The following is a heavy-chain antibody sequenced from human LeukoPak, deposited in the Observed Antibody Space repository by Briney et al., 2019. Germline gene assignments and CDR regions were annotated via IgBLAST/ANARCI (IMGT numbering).Heavy chain of an antibody. CDR1: GGSFSGYY. Sequence: SETLSLTCAVYGGSFSGYYWSWIRQPPGKGLEWIGEINHSGSTNYNPSLKSRVTISVDTSKNQFSLKLSSVTAADTAVYYCARGLIGYCSSTSCCSYYYYMDVWGKGTTVTVSS. D-gene: IGHD2-2*03. J-gene: IGHJ6*03. CDR2: INHSGST. CDR3: ARGLIGYCSSTSCCSYYYYMDV. V-gene: IGHV4-34*01.